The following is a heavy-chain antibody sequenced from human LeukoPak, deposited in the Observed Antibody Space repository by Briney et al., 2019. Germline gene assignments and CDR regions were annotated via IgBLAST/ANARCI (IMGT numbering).Heavy chain of an antibody. Sequence: ASVKVSCKASGYTFTGYYMHWVRQAPGQGLEWMGWINPNSGGTNYAQKFQGRVTMTRDTSISTAYMELSRLRSDDTAVYYCARLDSSGYYYVVGAFDIWGQGTWSPSLQ. CDR3: ARLDSSGYYYVVGAFDI. J-gene: IGHJ3*02. V-gene: IGHV1-2*02. CDR1: GYTFTGYY. CDR2: INPNSGGT. D-gene: IGHD3-22*01.